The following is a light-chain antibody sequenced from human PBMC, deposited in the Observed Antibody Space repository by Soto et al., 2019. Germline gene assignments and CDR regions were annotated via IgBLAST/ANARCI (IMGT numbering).Light chain of an antibody. CDR1: SSDVGGYNY. Sequence: QSALTQPASVSGSPGQSITISCTGTSSDVGGYNYVSWYQQHPGKAPKLMVYDVSNRPSGLSERFSGSKSGNTAFLTISGLQAEDEADYYCSSYTTNSTQVFGTGTKLTVL. V-gene: IGLV2-14*03. J-gene: IGLJ1*01. CDR3: SSYTTNSTQV. CDR2: DVS.